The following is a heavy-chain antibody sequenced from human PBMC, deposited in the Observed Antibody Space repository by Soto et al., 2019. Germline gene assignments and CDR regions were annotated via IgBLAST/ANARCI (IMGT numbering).Heavy chain of an antibody. D-gene: IGHD6-19*01. CDR1: GFTFSDHW. J-gene: IGHJ4*02. Sequence: EVQLVESGGGVVQPGGSLRLSCAASGFTFSDHWMHWVRQVPGNGLVWVARINSDGSTTTYADSVKGRFTISRANARNTLYLQMDSLRAGDTALYYCARGYSSGPDYWGQGTLVTVSS. CDR2: INSDGSTT. CDR3: ARGYSSGPDY. V-gene: IGHV3-74*01.